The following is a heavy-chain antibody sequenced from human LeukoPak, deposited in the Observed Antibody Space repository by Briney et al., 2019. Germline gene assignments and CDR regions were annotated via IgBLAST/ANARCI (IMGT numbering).Heavy chain of an antibody. J-gene: IGHJ3*02. CDR3: ARESLGSYKTVVIVARGHDAFDM. D-gene: IGHD3-22*01. Sequence: ASVKVPCKAFGYTFTSNYIHWVRQAPGQGLEWMGIINPSAGSTNYAQKFQGRVTLTRDTSTSTVYMNVSNLRSEDTAVYYCARESLGSYKTVVIVARGHDAFDMWGQGTMVTVSS. CDR2: INPSAGST. V-gene: IGHV1-46*01. CDR1: GYTFTSNY.